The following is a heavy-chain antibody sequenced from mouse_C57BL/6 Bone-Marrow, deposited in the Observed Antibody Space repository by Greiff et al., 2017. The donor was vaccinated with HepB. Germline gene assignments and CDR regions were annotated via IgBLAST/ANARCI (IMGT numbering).Heavy chain of an antibody. D-gene: IGHD1-1*01. V-gene: IGHV1-59*01. CDR3: ARDYYYGSSHYFDY. Sequence: QVQLQQPGAELVRPGPSVKLSCKASGYTFTSYWMHWVKQRPGQGLEWIGVIDPSDSYTNYNQKFKGKATLTVDTSSSTAYMQLSSLTSEDSAVYYCARDYYYGSSHYFDYWGQGTTLTVSS. J-gene: IGHJ2*01. CDR1: GYTFTSYW. CDR2: IDPSDSYT.